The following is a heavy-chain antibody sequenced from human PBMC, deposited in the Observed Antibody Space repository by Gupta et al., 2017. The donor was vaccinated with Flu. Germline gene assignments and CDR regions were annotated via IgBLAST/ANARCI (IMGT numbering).Heavy chain of an antibody. V-gene: IGHV3-74*01. J-gene: IGHJ4*02. D-gene: IGHD2-21*01. CDR1: GFAFTNHW. CDR2: LNRDGSVT. CDR3: ARGQRDIYSLDY. Sequence: EVQLVESGGGSVQPGGSLKLSCAASGFAFTNHWMHWVRQAPGKGLVWVSRLNRDGSVTNYADSVKGRFTISRDDAKNTVYLQVNNLRAEDTALYYCARGQRDIYSLDYWGQGTLVTVTS.